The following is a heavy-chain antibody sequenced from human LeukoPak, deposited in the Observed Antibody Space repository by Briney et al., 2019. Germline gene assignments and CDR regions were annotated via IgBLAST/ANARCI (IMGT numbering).Heavy chain of an antibody. D-gene: IGHD1-26*01. J-gene: IGHJ4*02. V-gene: IGHV4-39*07. CDR2: IYYSGST. CDR1: GGSISSSSYY. CDR3: ARRSWVGALDY. Sequence: SETLSLTCTVSGGSISSSSYYWGWIRQPPGKGLEWIGSIYYSGSTNYNPSLKSRVTISVDTSKNQFSLKLSSVTAADTAVYYCARRSWVGALDYWGQGTLVTVSS.